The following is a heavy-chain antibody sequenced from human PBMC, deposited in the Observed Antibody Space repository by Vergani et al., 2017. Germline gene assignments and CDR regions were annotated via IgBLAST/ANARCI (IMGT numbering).Heavy chain of an antibody. CDR3: TRWWYYDSIAYWAY. Sequence: QVQLVQSGAEVKKPGASVKVSCKASGYTFTSYYMHWVRHAPGQGLEWMGIINPSGGSKSYAQKFPGRVTMTRDTSTSTVYMERSSLRSEDTAVYYCTRWWYYDSIAYWAYWGQGTLVTVSS. J-gene: IGHJ4*02. CDR2: INPSGGSK. V-gene: IGHV1-46*03. D-gene: IGHD3-22*01. CDR1: GYTFTSYY.